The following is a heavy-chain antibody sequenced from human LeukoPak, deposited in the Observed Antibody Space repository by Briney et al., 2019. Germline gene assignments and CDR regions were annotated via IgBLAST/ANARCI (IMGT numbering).Heavy chain of an antibody. J-gene: IGHJ4*02. CDR1: GFAFNTYA. Sequence: GGSLRLSCAASGFAFNTYAMCWVRQAPGKGLQWVSSISASGSSTYSADSVRGRFTISRDNSKNTLYLQMNSLRAEDTAVYYCARDTVVVAATFDYWGQGTLSPSPQ. V-gene: IGHV3-23*01. CDR2: ISASGSST. CDR3: ARDTVVVAATFDY. D-gene: IGHD2-15*01.